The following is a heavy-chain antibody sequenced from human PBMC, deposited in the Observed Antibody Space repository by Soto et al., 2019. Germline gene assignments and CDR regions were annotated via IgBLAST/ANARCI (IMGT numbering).Heavy chain of an antibody. D-gene: IGHD3-9*01. CDR2: IKQDGSEK. CDR3: AREDYDILTGYARGPYYYYGMDV. V-gene: IGHV3-7*01. Sequence: GSLRLSCAASGFTFSSYWMSWVRQAPGKGLEWVANIKQDGSEKYYVDSVKGRFTISRDNAKNSLYLQMNSLRAEDTAVYYCAREDYDILTGYARGPYYYYGMDVWGQGTAVTVSS. CDR1: GFTFSSYW. J-gene: IGHJ6*02.